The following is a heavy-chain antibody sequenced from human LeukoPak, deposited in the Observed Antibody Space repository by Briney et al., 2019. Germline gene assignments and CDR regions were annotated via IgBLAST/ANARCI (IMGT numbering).Heavy chain of an antibody. D-gene: IGHD3-9*01. Sequence: SETLSLTCTVSGGSISSSSYYWGWIRQPPGKGLEWTGSIYYSGSTYYNPSLKSRITISVDTSKNQFSLKLSSVTAADTAVYYCARAITRFLGCGGWFDPWGQGTLVTVSS. J-gene: IGHJ5*02. CDR2: IYYSGST. V-gene: IGHV4-39*01. CDR1: GGSISSSSYY. CDR3: ARAITRFLGCGGWFDP.